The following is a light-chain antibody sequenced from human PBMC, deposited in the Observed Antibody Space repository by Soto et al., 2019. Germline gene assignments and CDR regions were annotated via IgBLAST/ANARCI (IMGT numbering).Light chain of an antibody. V-gene: IGKV1-27*01. CDR1: QGISNY. CDR3: QKYNSAPSWM. CDR2: AAS. J-gene: IGKJ1*01. Sequence: DIQMTQSPSSLSASVGDRVTITCRASQGISNYLAWYQQKPGKVPKLLIYAASTLQSGVTSRFSGSGSGKDFTLTISSLQPEDVANYDCQKYNSAPSWMFGQGTKVEIK.